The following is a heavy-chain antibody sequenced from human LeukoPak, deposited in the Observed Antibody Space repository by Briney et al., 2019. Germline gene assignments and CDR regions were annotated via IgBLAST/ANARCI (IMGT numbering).Heavy chain of an antibody. D-gene: IGHD5-12*01. CDR2: IWYDGSNK. CDR1: GFTFSSYG. J-gene: IGHJ3*02. CDR3: ARDYQNIVATRTHDAFDI. V-gene: IGHV3-33*01. Sequence: GGSLRLSCAASGFTFSSYGMHWVRQAPGKGLEGVAVIWYDGSNKYYADSVKGRFTISRDNSKNTLYLQMNSLRAEDTAVYYCARDYQNIVATRTHDAFDIWGQGTMVTVSS.